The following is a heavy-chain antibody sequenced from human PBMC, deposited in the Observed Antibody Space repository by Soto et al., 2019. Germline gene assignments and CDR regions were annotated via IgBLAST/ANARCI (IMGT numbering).Heavy chain of an antibody. D-gene: IGHD5-18*01. CDR1: GYTFITYW. V-gene: IGHV5-51*01. Sequence: GESLKISCKGSGYTFITYWIGWVRQMPGKGLEWMGIIYPGDSDTRYSPSFQGQVTISADKSITTAYLPRSSLKASDTAMYYRASPGPQGYSYVPNWGQGTLVTVSS. CDR2: IYPGDSDT. CDR3: ASPGPQGYSYVPN. J-gene: IGHJ4*02.